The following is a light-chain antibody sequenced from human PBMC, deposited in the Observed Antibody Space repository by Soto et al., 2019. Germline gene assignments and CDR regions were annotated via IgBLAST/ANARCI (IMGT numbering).Light chain of an antibody. J-gene: IGLJ2*01. V-gene: IGLV2-14*01. CDR1: SSDVGCYNY. Sequence: QSVLTQPASVSGSPGQSITISCSGTSSDVGCYNYVSWYQQHPGKAPKLMISDVSNRPSGVSNRFSVSKSGNTASLTISGLQAEDEADYYCSSYTSSSTLVVFGGGTKLTVL. CDR2: DVS. CDR3: SSYTSSSTLVV.